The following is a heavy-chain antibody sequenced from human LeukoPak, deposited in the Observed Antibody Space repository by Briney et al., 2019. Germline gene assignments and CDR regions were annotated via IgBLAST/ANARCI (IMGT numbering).Heavy chain of an antibody. CDR2: IKSDGSTT. V-gene: IGHV3-74*01. CDR3: ARVVDTHFDY. J-gene: IGHJ4*02. CDR1: GFTFSSYW. Sequence: GGSLRLSCAASGFTFSSYWMHWVRQAPGKGLVWVSRIKSDGSTTTYADSVKGRFAISRDNAKNTLYLQMNSLRAEDTAVYYCARVVDTHFDYWGQGTLVTVSS. D-gene: IGHD5-18*01.